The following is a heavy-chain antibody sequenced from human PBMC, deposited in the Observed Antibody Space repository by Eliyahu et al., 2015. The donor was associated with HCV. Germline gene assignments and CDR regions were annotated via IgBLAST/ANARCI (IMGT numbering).Heavy chain of an antibody. CDR2: INQSGNT. V-gene: IGHV4-34*01. Sequence: QVQLQQWGGGVLKPSETLSLSCAVQGGPLNGYFWSWIRQSPGKGLEWIGEINQSGNTNFNPSLKSRVTLSVDTSRTQFSLKMTSVNVADTAAYFCARRENYMRRFDSWGQGTLVTVSS. D-gene: IGHD3-3*01. CDR3: ARRENYMRRFDS. CDR1: GGPLNGYF. J-gene: IGHJ4*02.